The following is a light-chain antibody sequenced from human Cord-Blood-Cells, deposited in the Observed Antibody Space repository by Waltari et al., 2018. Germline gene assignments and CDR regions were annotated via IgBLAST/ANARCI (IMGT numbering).Light chain of an antibody. CDR2: DVS. CDR1: SSDVGGYNY. CDR3: SSYTSSSTWV. J-gene: IGLJ3*02. Sequence: QSALTQPASVSGSPGQSITISCTGTSSDVGGYNYVSWYQQHPGKAPKLMNYDVSKRLSGVSNRFSGSKSGNTASLTISGLQAEDEADYYCSSYTSSSTWVFGGGTKLTVL. V-gene: IGLV2-14*01.